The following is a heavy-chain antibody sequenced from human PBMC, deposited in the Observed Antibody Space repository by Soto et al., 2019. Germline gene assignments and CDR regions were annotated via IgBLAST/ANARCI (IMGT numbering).Heavy chain of an antibody. V-gene: IGHV3-72*01. Sequence: GGSLRLSCAASGFILSDHYMDWVRQAPGKGLEWVGRTRNKANSYTTEYAASVKGRFTISRDDSKNSLYLQMNSLKTEDTAVYYCARGSLSYYYDYWGQGTLVTVSS. J-gene: IGHJ4*02. CDR2: TRNKANSYTT. CDR1: GFILSDHY. CDR3: ARGSLSYYYDY.